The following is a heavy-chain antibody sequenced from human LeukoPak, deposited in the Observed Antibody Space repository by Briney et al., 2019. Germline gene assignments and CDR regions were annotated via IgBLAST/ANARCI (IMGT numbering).Heavy chain of an antibody. V-gene: IGHV4-30-4*08. Sequence: PSETLSLTCTVSGGSISSGDYYWSWIRQPPGKGLEWIGYIYYSGSTYYNPSLKSRVTISVDTSKNQFSLKLSSVTAADTAVYYCARDRLNYDFWSGSFDYWGQGTLVTGSS. J-gene: IGHJ4*02. CDR2: IYYSGST. D-gene: IGHD3-3*01. CDR3: ARDRLNYDFWSGSFDY. CDR1: GGSISSGDYY.